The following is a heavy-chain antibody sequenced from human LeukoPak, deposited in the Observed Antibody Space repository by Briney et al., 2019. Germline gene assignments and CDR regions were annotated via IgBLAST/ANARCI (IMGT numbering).Heavy chain of an antibody. D-gene: IGHD3-10*01. CDR1: GFTFSSYE. V-gene: IGHV3-48*03. CDR3: ARDTYNSGSGSYYKDY. CDR2: ISSSGSTI. J-gene: IGHJ4*02. Sequence: PGGSLRLSCAASGFTFSSYEMNWVRQAPGKGLEWVSYISSSGSTIYYADSVKGRFTISRDNAKNSLYLQMNSLRAEDTAVYYCARDTYNSGSGSYYKDYWGQGTLVTVSS.